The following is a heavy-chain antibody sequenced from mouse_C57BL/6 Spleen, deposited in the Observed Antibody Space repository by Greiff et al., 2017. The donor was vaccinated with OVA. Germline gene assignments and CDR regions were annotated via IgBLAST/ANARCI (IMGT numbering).Heavy chain of an antibody. CDR1: GFNIKDDY. D-gene: IGHD2-5*01. V-gene: IGHV14-4*01. CDR3: TTDYSRRDWFAY. Sequence: KQSGAELVRPGASVKLSCTASGFNIKDDYMHWVKQRPEQGLEWIGWIDPENGDTEYASKFQGKATITADTSSNTAYLQLSSLTSEDTAVYYRTTDYSRRDWFAYWGQGTLVTVSA. J-gene: IGHJ3*01. CDR2: IDPENGDT.